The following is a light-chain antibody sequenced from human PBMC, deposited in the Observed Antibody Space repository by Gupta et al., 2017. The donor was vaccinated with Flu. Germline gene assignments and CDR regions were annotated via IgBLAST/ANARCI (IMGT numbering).Light chain of an antibody. CDR2: SAS. CDR1: QSGSSSY. J-gene: IGKJ4*01. CDR3: QQYGSSPLT. V-gene: IGKV3-20*01. Sequence: ERATLSCRASQSGSSSYLAWYQQKPGQAPRLLIYSASSRATGIPDRFSGSGSVTDFTLTISRLEPEDFAVYYCQQYGSSPLTFGGGTKLEIK.